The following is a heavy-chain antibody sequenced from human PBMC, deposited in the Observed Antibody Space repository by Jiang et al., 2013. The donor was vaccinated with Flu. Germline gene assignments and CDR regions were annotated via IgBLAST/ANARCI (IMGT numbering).Heavy chain of an antibody. J-gene: IGHJ6*02. Sequence: KGLEWVSSISSSSSYKSTQTQXRADSPSSRDNAKNSLYLQMNSLRAEDTAVYYCARNYGDYGGLYYYYGMDVWGQGTTVTVSS. CDR2: ISSSSSYK. V-gene: IGHV3-21*01. CDR3: ARNYGDYGGLYYYYGMDV. D-gene: IGHD4-17*01.